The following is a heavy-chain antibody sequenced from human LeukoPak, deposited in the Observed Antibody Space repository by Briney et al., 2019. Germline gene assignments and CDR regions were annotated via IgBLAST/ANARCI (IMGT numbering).Heavy chain of an antibody. CDR1: GFTFSSYA. CDR3: AKDNSHWLFDY. D-gene: IGHD1-1*01. V-gene: IGHV3-23*01. Sequence: GGSLRLSCAASGFTFSSYAMSWVRQAPGKGLEWGSAVSGSAGSTYYADSVKGRFTISRDNSKNTLYLQMNTLREEDTSFYCAKDNSHWLFDYWGRGTLVTVSS. J-gene: IGHJ4*02. CDR2: VSGSAGST.